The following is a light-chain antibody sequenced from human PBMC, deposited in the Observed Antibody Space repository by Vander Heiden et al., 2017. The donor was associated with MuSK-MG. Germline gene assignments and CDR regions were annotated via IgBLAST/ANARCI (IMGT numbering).Light chain of an antibody. CDR2: QDS. Sequence: SYELTQSPSVSGSPGQTAGITCPGDKLGEKYACWYQQKPGQSPVLVMYQDSKRPSGIPERVSGSNSGNTATLTISGTQAMDEADYYCQAWDSSTVVFGGGTKLTVL. V-gene: IGLV3-1*01. CDR3: QAWDSSTVV. CDR1: KLGEKY. J-gene: IGLJ3*02.